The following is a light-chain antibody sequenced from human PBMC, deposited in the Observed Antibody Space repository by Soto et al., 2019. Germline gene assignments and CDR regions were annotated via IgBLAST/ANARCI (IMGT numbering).Light chain of an antibody. V-gene: IGLV6-57*04. CDR2: EDN. CDR1: SGSIARNY. CDR3: QSYDNNNVV. J-gene: IGLJ2*01. Sequence: NFMLTQPHSVSESPGKTVSISCTRSSGSIARNYVQWYQQRPGSAPTLMIYEDNQRPSGVPGRFSGSIDSSSNSASLTISGLKTEDEADYYCQSYDNNNVVFGGGTQLTVL.